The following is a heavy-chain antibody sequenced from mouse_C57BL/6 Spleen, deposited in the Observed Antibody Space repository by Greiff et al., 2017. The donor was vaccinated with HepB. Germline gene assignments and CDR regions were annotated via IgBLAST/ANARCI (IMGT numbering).Heavy chain of an antibody. D-gene: IGHD6-5*01. J-gene: IGHJ3*01. CDR1: GFNIKDDY. Sequence: EVKLVESGAELVRPGASVKLSCTASGFNIKDDYMHWVKQRPEQGLEWIGWIDPENGDTEYASKFQGKATITADTSSNTAYLQLSSLTSEDTAVYYCTTACLSLGRTFAYWGQGTLVTVSA. CDR3: TTACLSLGRTFAY. V-gene: IGHV14-4*01. CDR2: IDPENGDT.